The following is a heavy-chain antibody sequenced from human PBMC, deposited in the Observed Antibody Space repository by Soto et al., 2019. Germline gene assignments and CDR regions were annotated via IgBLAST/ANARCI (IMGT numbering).Heavy chain of an antibody. D-gene: IGHD3-3*01. CDR2: MYWNDDT. CDR1: GFSLSTGGVG. J-gene: IGHJ4*02. V-gene: IGHV2-5*01. Sequence: QITLKESGPTLVKPTQTLTLTCTFSGFSLSTGGVGVGWIRQPPGKALEWLALMYWNDDTRYRPSLKSRLTITQDTSKIHVVLTMTTMDPVDTATYYCARYYYFWSGYPLDYWGQGILVTVSS. CDR3: ARYYYFWSGYPLDY.